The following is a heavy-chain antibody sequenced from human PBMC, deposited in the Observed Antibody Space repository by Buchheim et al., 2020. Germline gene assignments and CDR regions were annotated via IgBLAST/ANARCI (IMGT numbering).Heavy chain of an antibody. D-gene: IGHD1-26*01. V-gene: IGHV3-30*18. Sequence: QVQLVESGGGVVQPGRSLRLSCAASGFTFSTYAMHWVRQAPGKGLEWVAVISYDASNQYYADSVKGRFTISSYNSKNTLYLQMNSLRGEDTAVYYCAKEKGEDYYYYYGMDVWGQGTT. J-gene: IGHJ6*02. CDR1: GFTFSTYA. CDR2: ISYDASNQ. CDR3: AKEKGEDYYYYYGMDV.